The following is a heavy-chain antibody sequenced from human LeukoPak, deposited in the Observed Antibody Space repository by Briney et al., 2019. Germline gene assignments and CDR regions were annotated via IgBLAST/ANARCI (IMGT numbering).Heavy chain of an antibody. Sequence: ASVKVSCKASGYTFTSYDINWMRQANGQGLEWMGWMNPNSGNTGYAQKFQSRVTMTRDASISTAYLELSRLSSEDTAVYSCARDLLVYDSSGYWLFGWFDPWGQGTLVTVSS. CDR2: MNPNSGNT. J-gene: IGHJ5*02. D-gene: IGHD3-22*01. CDR1: GYTFTSYD. V-gene: IGHV1-8*01. CDR3: ARDLLVYDSSGYWLFGWFDP.